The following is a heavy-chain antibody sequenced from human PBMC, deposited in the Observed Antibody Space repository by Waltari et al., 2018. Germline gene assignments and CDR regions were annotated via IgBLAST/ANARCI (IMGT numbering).Heavy chain of an antibody. CDR3: ARAFDSSGYTYGLGY. CDR1: GDSISSGPYY. V-gene: IGHV4-61*02. D-gene: IGHD3-22*01. CDR2: IYTSGST. Sequence: QVQLQESGPGLVKPSQTLSLTCTVSGDSISSGPYYWSWIRQPAGQGLEWIGRIYTSGSTNYNPSLRSRVTISVDTSKNQFSPKLSSVTAADTAVYYCARAFDSSGYTYGLGYWGQGTLVTVSS. J-gene: IGHJ4*02.